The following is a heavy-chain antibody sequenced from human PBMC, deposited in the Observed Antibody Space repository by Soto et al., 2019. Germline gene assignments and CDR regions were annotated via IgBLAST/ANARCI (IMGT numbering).Heavy chain of an antibody. CDR2: IKPGGGST. Sequence: ASVKVSCKASGYTFTSYDINWLRQAPGQGLEWMGVIKPGGGSTRYTQELQGRVTMTRDTSTSTVYMELSSLTSEDPAVYYCARGLAVAYSPVLLWGRGTLVTVS. J-gene: IGHJ4*02. CDR3: ARGLAVAYSPVLL. V-gene: IGHV1-46*01. CDR1: GYTFTSYD. D-gene: IGHD6-19*01.